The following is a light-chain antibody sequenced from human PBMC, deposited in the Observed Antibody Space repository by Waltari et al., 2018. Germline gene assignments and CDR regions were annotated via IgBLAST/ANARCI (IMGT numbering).Light chain of an antibody. V-gene: IGKV1-NL1*01. J-gene: IGKJ1*01. CDR2: AAS. CDR3: QQYYNTPPWT. Sequence: DIQMTQSPSSLSASVGDRVTITCRASQDIRFSLVWYQQKTGKDPQLLLFAASSLESGVPSRFSGSRSGTEYTLTISSLQPEDFATYYCQQYYNTPPWTFGQGTKVEIK. CDR1: QDIRFS.